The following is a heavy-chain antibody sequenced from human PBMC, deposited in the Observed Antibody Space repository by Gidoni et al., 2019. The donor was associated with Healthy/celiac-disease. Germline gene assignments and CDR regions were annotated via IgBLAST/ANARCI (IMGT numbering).Heavy chain of an antibody. CDR1: GFTFDDYA. J-gene: IGHJ4*02. D-gene: IGHD6-13*01. CDR2: ISWNSGSI. CDR3: AKDTGIAASLDY. Sequence: EVQLVESGGGLVQPGRSLRLSCAASGFTFDDYAMHWVRQAPGKGLEWVSGISWNSGSIGYADSVKGRFTISRDNAKNSLYLQMNSLRAEDTALYYCAKDTGIAASLDYWGQGTLVTVSS. V-gene: IGHV3-9*01.